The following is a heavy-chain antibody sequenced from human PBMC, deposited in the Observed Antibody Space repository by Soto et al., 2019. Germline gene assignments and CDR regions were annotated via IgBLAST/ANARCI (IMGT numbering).Heavy chain of an antibody. D-gene: IGHD3-3*01. V-gene: IGHV1-2*02. CDR2: INPNSGGA. Sequence: ASVKVSCKASGYSFTGYYIHWVRQAPGQGLEWMGWINPNSGGANYAQKFQGRVTMTRDTSTTTAYMELSRLRSNDTAVFYCARSSALTISGAGGMDVWGQGATVTVSS. J-gene: IGHJ6*02. CDR3: ARSSALTISGAGGMDV. CDR1: GYSFTGYY.